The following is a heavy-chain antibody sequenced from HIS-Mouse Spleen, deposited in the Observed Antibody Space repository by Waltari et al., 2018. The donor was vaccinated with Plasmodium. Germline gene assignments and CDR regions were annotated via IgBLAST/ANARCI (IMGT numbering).Heavy chain of an antibody. CDR1: GFSFRSYW. J-gene: IGHJ2*01. V-gene: IGHV3-7*01. CDR3: ASTWYWYFYL. Sequence: EVQLVESGGGLVQPGGSLRLSCAASGFSFRSYWMSWVRQAPGKGLEGVAIIKQDGSEKYYLDAVKGRCTITRENAKNDPYLKMNSQRAEDTAVYYCASTWYWYFYLWGRGSLVTVSS. CDR2: IKQDGSEK.